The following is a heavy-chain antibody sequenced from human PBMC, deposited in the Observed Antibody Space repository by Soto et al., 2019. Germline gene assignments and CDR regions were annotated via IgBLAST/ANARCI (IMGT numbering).Heavy chain of an antibody. V-gene: IGHV3-23*01. CDR1: GFTFSSYA. J-gene: IGHJ6*02. CDR2: ISGSGGST. D-gene: IGHD3-3*01. CDR3: AKDTYTIFGVVISYYYYGMDV. Sequence: VQLLESGGGLVQPGGSLRLSCAASGFTFSSYAMSWVRQAPGKGLEWVSAISGSGGSTYYADSVKGRFTISRDNSKNTLYLQMNSLRAEDTAVYYCAKDTYTIFGVVISYYYYGMDVWGQGTTVTVSS.